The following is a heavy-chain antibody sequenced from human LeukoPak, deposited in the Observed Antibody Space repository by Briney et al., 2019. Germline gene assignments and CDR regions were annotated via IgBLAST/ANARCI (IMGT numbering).Heavy chain of an antibody. Sequence: GGSLRLSSAASGFTFSNYAMSWVRQAPGKGLEWVSIISGSGDNTHYADSVKGRFTISRDNSKNTLYLQMKTLRAEDTAIYYCARRGWLINFDYWGQGTLVTVSS. CDR2: ISGSGDNT. J-gene: IGHJ4*02. D-gene: IGHD5-12*01. V-gene: IGHV3-23*01. CDR1: GFTFSNYA. CDR3: ARRGWLINFDY.